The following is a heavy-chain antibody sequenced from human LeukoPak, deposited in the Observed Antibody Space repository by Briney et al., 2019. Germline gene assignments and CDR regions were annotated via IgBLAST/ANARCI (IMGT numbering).Heavy chain of an antibody. V-gene: IGHV4-34*01. CDR3: ADMVRGVNFNWFDP. Sequence: PSETLSLTCTVSGGSISSYYWSWIRQPPGKGLEWIGEINHSGSTNYNPSLKSRVTISVDTSKNQFSLKLSSVTAADTAVYYCADMVRGVNFNWFDPWGQGTLVTVSS. D-gene: IGHD3-10*01. CDR2: INHSGST. J-gene: IGHJ5*02. CDR1: GGSISSYY.